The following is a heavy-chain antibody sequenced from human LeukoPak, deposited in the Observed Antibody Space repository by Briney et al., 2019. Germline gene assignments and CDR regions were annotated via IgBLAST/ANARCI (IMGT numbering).Heavy chain of an antibody. J-gene: IGHJ4*02. CDR1: GFTFSSYA. V-gene: IGHV3-30*02. Sequence: PGGSLRLSCAASGFTFSSYAMSWVRQAPGKGLEWVAFIRYDGSNKYYADSVKGRFTISRDNSKNTLYLQMNSLRAEDTAVYYCAKCGYSSDSPDYWGQGTLVTVSP. CDR2: IRYDGSNK. D-gene: IGHD6-19*01. CDR3: AKCGYSSDSPDY.